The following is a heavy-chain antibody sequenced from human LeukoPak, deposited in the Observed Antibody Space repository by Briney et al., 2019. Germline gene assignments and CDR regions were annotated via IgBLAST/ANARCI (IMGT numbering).Heavy chain of an antibody. CDR2: IYYSGST. J-gene: IGHJ4*02. D-gene: IGHD2/OR15-2a*01. CDR3: ARDRKIVHVFDY. CDR1: GGSFSSGGSF. V-gene: IGHV4-31*03. Sequence: SETLSLTCTVSGGSFSSGGSFWTWIRQHPGKGLEWIGYIYYSGSTYYNPSLKSRVTISVDTSKNQFSLKLSSVTAADTAVYYCARDRKIVHVFDYWGQGTLVTVSS.